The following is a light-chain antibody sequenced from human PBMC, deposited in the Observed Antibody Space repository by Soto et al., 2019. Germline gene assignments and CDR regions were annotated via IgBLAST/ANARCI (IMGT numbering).Light chain of an antibody. J-gene: IGKJ1*01. Sequence: EIVLTQSPGSLSLSPGERATLSCRASQSVDSSFFAWYQQKPGQAPRLLIYGASNRATGIPDTFSGRGSGTDFTLTISRLEPEDFAVYYCQQYVSSVTFGQGTKVEIK. CDR1: QSVDSSF. V-gene: IGKV3-20*01. CDR3: QQYVSSVT. CDR2: GAS.